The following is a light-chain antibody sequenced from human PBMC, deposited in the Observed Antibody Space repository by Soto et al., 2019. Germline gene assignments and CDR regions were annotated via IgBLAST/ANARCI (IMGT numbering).Light chain of an antibody. Sequence: EIEMTQYPANISVFPRRRVTLSCRASKNVTRNSAWYQQKPGQAPRLVIYRASTRATDIADRFSGSGSGTEFTLTIGSLQSEDFAVYYGQQYNNWPLITCGQGTRLEI. CDR2: RAS. CDR3: QQYNNWPLIT. J-gene: IGKJ5*01. V-gene: IGKV3-15*01. CDR1: KNVTRN.